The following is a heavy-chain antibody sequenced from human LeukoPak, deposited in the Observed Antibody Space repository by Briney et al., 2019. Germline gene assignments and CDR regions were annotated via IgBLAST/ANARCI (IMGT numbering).Heavy chain of an antibody. CDR2: ISAYNGNT. V-gene: IGHV1-18*01. CDR1: GYTFTSYD. D-gene: IGHD3-10*01. Sequence: GASVKVSCKTSGYTFTSYDISWVRQAPGQGLEWMGWISAYNGNTDYAQKLQGRVTMTTDTSTSTAYMELRSLRSDDTAVYYCAKDMWRVRGASDYWGQGTLVTVSS. CDR3: AKDMWRVRGASDY. J-gene: IGHJ4*02.